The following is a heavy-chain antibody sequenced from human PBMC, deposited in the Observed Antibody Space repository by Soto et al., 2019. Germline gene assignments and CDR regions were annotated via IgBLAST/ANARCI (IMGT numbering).Heavy chain of an antibody. J-gene: IGHJ4*02. CDR1: GFTFSSYA. CDR2: ISGSGGST. D-gene: IGHD2-15*01. V-gene: IGHV3-23*01. Sequence: AGGSLRLSCAASGFTFSSYAMSWVRQAPGKGLEWVSAISGSGGSTYYADSVKGRFTISRDNSKNTLYLQMNSLRAEDTAVYYCAAGALYCSGGSCYSLDYWGQGTLVTVSS. CDR3: AAGALYCSGGSCYSLDY.